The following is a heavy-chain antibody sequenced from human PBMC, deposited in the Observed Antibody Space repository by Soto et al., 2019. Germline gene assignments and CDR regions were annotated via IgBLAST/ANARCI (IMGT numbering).Heavy chain of an antibody. CDR3: ARRGYGSRWPNVYMDV. CDR1: GYTFTGYY. J-gene: IGHJ6*03. Sequence: PVKVSCKASGYTFTGYYIHWVRHAPGQGLEWMGWINPNSGGTNYAQKFQGWVTMTRDTSISTAYMELSSLRAEDMALYYCARRGYGSRWPNVYMDVWGKGTTVTVSS. CDR2: INPNSGGT. D-gene: IGHD6-13*01. V-gene: IGHV1-2*04.